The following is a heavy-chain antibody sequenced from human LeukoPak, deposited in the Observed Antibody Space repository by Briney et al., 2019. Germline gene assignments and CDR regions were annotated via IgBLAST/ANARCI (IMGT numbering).Heavy chain of an antibody. J-gene: IGHJ5*02. CDR1: GGSISSGSYY. Sequence: PSQTLSLTCTVSGGSISSGSYYWSWIRQPAGKGLEWIGRIYTSGSTNYNPSLKSRVTISVDTSKNQFSLKLSSVTAADTAVYYCARGASGVQGPWGQGTLVTVSS. CDR2: IYTSGST. V-gene: IGHV4-61*02. D-gene: IGHD1-26*01. CDR3: ARGASGVQGP.